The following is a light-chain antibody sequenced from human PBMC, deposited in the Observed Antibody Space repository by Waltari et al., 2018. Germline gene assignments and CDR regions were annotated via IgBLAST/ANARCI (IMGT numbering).Light chain of an antibody. CDR1: QSMTSG. V-gene: IGKV1-5*03. CDR3: QQYNSYEWT. CDR2: KAS. Sequence: DIQMTQFPSTLSASVGDRLTITCRGSQSMTSGLARYQQKPGKAPKLLIYKASSLESGAASRFSGSGSGTEFTLTISSLQPDDFATYYCQQYNSYEWTFGQGTKVAIK. J-gene: IGKJ1*01.